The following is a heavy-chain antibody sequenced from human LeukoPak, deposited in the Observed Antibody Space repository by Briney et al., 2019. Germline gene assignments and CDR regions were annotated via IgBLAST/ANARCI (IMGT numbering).Heavy chain of an antibody. Sequence: SETLSLTCTVSGGSISSYYWSWIRQPPGKGLEWIGYIYYSGSTNYNPSLKSRVTISVDTSKNQFSLKLSSVTAADTAVYYCARLSTSEFWYYFDYWGQGTLVTVSS. CDR1: GGSISSYY. CDR3: ARLSTSEFWYYFDY. V-gene: IGHV4-59*01. CDR2: IYYSGST. D-gene: IGHD2-2*01. J-gene: IGHJ4*02.